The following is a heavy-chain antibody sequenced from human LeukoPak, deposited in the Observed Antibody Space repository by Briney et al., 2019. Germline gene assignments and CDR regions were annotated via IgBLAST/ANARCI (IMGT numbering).Heavy chain of an antibody. D-gene: IGHD3-9*01. J-gene: IGHJ4*02. CDR3: ARAPLRYFDWFPSHYFDY. Sequence: ASVKVSCKASGYTCTGYYMHSVRQAPGQGLEWMGWINPNSGGTNYAQKFQGRVTMTRDTSISTAYMELSRLRSDDTAVYYCARAPLRYFDWFPSHYFDYWRQGTLVTVSS. CDR1: GYTCTGYY. CDR2: INPNSGGT. V-gene: IGHV1-2*02.